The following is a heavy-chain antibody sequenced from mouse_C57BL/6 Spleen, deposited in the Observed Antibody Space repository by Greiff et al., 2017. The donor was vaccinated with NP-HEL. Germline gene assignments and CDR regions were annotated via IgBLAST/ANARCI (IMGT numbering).Heavy chain of an antibody. J-gene: IGHJ2*01. CDR2: IDPSDSYP. V-gene: IGHV1-69*01. Sequence: QVQLQQPGAELVMPGASVKLSCKASGYPFTSYWMHWVKQRPGQGLAWIGEIDPSDSYPNYNQKFKGKSTLTVDKSSSTAYMQLSSLTSEDSAVYYCARLRRYFDYWGQGTTLTVSS. CDR3: ARLRRYFDY. D-gene: IGHD2-12*01. CDR1: GYPFTSYW.